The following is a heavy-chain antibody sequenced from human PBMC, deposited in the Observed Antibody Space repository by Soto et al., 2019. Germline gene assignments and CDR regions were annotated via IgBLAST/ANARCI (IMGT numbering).Heavy chain of an antibody. V-gene: IGHV3-30*18. J-gene: IGHJ6*02. CDR1: GFTFSSYG. Sequence: QVQLVESGGGVVQPGRSLRLSCAASGFTFSSYGMHWVRQAPGKGLEWVAVISYDGSNKYYADSVKGRFTISRDNSKNTLYLQMNSLRAEDTSGYYCAKDWALPEPYYYYGMDVWGQGTTVTVSS. CDR2: ISYDGSNK. CDR3: AKDWALPEPYYYYGMDV. D-gene: IGHD3-16*01.